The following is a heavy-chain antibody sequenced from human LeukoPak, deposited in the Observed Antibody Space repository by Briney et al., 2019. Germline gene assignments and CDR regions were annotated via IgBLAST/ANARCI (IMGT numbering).Heavy chain of an antibody. CDR3: ARPHDYGGNSGGYWFDP. V-gene: IGHV4-38-2*01. Sequence: SETLSLTCAVSGYSISSGYYWGWIRQPPGKGLEWIGSIYHSGSTYYNPSLKSRVTISVDTSKNQFSLKLSSVTAADTAVYYCARPHDYGGNSGGYWFDPWGQGTLVTVSS. D-gene: IGHD4-23*01. CDR2: IYHSGST. CDR1: GYSISSGYY. J-gene: IGHJ5*02.